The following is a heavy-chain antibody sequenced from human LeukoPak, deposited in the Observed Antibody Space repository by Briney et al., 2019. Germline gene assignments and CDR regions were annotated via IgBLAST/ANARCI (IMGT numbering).Heavy chain of an antibody. CDR2: IGGEKSGSWT. CDR1: GFTFNNYP. CDR3: ARDVLLLWFGELSY. Sequence: PGGSLRLSCAASGFTFNNYPMGWVRQAPGKGLEWLSAIGGEKSGSWTKSADSVKGRFTISRDNSENTLYLQMDSLTVEDTAVYYCARDVLLLWFGELSYWGQGTLVTVSS. D-gene: IGHD3-10*01. V-gene: IGHV3-23*01. J-gene: IGHJ4*02.